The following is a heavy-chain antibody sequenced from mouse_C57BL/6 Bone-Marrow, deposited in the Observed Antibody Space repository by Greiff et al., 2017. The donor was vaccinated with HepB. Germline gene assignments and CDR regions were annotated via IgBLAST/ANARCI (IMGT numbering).Heavy chain of an antibody. Sequence: VKLMESGAELARPGASVKLSCKASGYTFTSYGISWVKQRTGQGLEWIGEIYPRSGNTYYNEKFKGKATLTADKSSITAYMELRSLTSEDSAVYFCARRPPRNFDYWGPGTTLTVSS. J-gene: IGHJ2*01. CDR3: ARRPPRNFDY. CDR2: IYPRSGNT. CDR1: GYTFTSYG. V-gene: IGHV1-81*01.